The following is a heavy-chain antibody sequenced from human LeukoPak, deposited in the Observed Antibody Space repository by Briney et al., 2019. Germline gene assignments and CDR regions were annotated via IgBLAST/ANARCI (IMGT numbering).Heavy chain of an antibody. Sequence: GGSLRLSGAASGFTFSSYGMHWVRQAPGKGLDWVAVIWYDGSNKYYADSVKGRFTISRDNSKNTLYLQMNSLRAEDTAVYYCARDDYGDQLVGNWFDPWGQGTLVTVSS. D-gene: IGHD4-17*01. CDR1: GFTFSSYG. V-gene: IGHV3-33*01. CDR3: ARDDYGDQLVGNWFDP. CDR2: IWYDGSNK. J-gene: IGHJ5*02.